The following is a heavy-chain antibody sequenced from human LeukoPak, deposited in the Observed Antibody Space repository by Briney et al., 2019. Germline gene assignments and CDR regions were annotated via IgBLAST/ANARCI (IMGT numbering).Heavy chain of an antibody. CDR3: ARPSDGPTYYDFWSGYSPDAFDI. V-gene: IGHV4-39*07. J-gene: IGHJ3*02. D-gene: IGHD3-3*01. CDR1: GGSISSYY. CDR2: IYYSGST. Sequence: SETLSLTCTVSGGSISSYYWGWIRQPPGKGLEWIGSIYYSGSTYYNPSLKSRVTISVDTSKNQFSLKLSSVTAADTAVYYCARPSDGPTYYDFWSGYSPDAFDIWGQGTMVTVSS.